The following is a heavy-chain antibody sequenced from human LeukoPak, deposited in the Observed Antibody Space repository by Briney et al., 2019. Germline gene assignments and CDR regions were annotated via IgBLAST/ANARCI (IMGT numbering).Heavy chain of an antibody. CDR2: ISHSGST. Sequence: PSETLSLTCAVSGGSISSTNWWSWVRQPPGKGLEWIGEISHSGSTNYNPSLKSRVTISVDTSKNQFSLKLSSVTAADTAVYYCASYSGSYYDAFDIWGQGTMVTVSS. J-gene: IGHJ3*02. D-gene: IGHD1-26*01. CDR3: ASYSGSYYDAFDI. V-gene: IGHV4-4*02. CDR1: GGSISSTNW.